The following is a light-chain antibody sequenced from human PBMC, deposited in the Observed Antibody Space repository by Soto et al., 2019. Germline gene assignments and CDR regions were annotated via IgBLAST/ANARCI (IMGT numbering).Light chain of an antibody. V-gene: IGKV1-8*01. CDR1: QGISSY. CDR3: QPYYSYPRT. J-gene: IGKJ1*01. CDR2: AAS. Sequence: AIRMTQSPSSLSASTGDRVTITCRASQGISSYLAWYQQKPGKAPKLLIYAASTLQSGVPSRFSGSGSGTDFTLSTSCLQSEPFATYYCQPYYSYPRTFAQGTKVEIK.